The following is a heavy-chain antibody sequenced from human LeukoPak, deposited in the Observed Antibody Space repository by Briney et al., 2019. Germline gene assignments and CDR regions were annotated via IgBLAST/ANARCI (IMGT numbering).Heavy chain of an antibody. CDR1: GFTFSSYW. CDR3: ARVVYYYDSSGYYLYAFDI. J-gene: IGHJ3*02. V-gene: IGHV3-74*01. CDR2: INTDGSST. D-gene: IGHD3-22*01. Sequence: GGSLRLSCAASGFTFSSYWMHWVRQAPGKGLVWVSRINTDGSSTSYADSVKGRFTISRDNAKNTLYLQMNSLRAEDTAVYYCARVVYYYDSSGYYLYAFDIWGQGTMVTVSS.